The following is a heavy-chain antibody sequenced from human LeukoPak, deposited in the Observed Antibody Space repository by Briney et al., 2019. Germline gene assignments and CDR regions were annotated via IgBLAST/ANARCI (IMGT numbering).Heavy chain of an antibody. Sequence: PGGSLRLSCVASGFTFSSYAMSWVRQAPGKGLEWVSGISGSGGSTYYADSVKGRFTISRDNSKNTLYLEMNSLRVEDTAVYYCAGGPGFLIDCWGQGTLVTVSS. D-gene: IGHD3-3*01. V-gene: IGHV3-23*01. CDR1: GFTFSSYA. CDR3: AGGPGFLIDC. J-gene: IGHJ4*02. CDR2: ISGSGGST.